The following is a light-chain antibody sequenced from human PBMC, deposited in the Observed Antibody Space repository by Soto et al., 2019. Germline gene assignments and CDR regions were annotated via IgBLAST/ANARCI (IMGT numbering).Light chain of an antibody. CDR2: EVS. Sequence: QSALTQPASVSGSPGQSITISCTGTSSDIGNYDFVSWYQQDPGTAPKAMIYEVSSRPSGVSNRFSGSKSGNTASLTISGLQAEDEAYYYCSSYTTSTSLILFGGGTKLTVL. V-gene: IGLV2-14*01. CDR3: SSYTTSTSLIL. J-gene: IGLJ2*01. CDR1: SSDIGNYDF.